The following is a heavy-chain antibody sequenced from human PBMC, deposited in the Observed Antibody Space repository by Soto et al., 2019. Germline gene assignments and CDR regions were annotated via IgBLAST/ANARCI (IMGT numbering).Heavy chain of an antibody. J-gene: IGHJ2*01. CDR1: GGAFSCYY. D-gene: IGHD3-9*01. CDR3: AREIHDILTVLPWVWYVDL. CDR2: INDRGSI. Sequence: QVQLQQWGAGPLRTLETLSLTCGVYGGAFSCYYWAWIHPPQGKGLEWIGEINDRGSINYNQSLTSRVSISVDTSKNHYSLTLRSVTDAATAVYYCAREIHDILTVLPWVWYVDLWGRGTLVTVSS. V-gene: IGHV4-34*01.